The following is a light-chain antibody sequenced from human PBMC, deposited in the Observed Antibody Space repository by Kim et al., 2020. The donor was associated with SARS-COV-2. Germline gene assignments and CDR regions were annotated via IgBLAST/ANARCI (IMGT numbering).Light chain of an antibody. J-gene: IGLJ3*02. V-gene: IGLV3-21*04. CDR1: NIGSKS. CDR3: QVWDSSSDHRV. Sequence: PGKTARLTWGGNNIGSKSVHWYQQKPGQAPVLVIYYDSDRPSGIPERFSGSNSGNTATLTISRVEAGDEADYYCQVWDSSSDHRVFGGGTQLTVL. CDR2: YDS.